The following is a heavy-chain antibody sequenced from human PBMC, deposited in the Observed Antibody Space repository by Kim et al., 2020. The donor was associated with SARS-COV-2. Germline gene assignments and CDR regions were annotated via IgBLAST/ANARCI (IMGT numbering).Heavy chain of an antibody. D-gene: IGHD1-26*01. Sequence: GRPNYNPSLKSRGTISVDTSKNQFSLKLSSVTAADTAVYYCARGGGSYPYWGQGTLVTVSS. CDR3: ARGGGSYPY. CDR2: GRP. J-gene: IGHJ4*02. V-gene: IGHV4-59*09.